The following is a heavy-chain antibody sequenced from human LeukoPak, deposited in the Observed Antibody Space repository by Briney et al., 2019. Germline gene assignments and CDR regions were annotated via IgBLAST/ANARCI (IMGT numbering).Heavy chain of an antibody. CDR1: GTSISSSY. V-gene: IGHV4-59*01. Sequence: SETLSLTCTVSGTSISSSYWNWIRQPPGKGLEWIGYISESGSTLYNPSLKRRLSISIDMAKNLFSLKLSSVTAADTAVYYCARDSMFATNWYDPWGQGTLVTVSS. CDR3: ARDSMFATNWYDP. D-gene: IGHD2-8*01. J-gene: IGHJ5*02. CDR2: ISESGST.